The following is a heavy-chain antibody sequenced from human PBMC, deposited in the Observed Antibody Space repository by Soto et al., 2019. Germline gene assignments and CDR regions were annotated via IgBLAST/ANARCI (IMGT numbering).Heavy chain of an antibody. D-gene: IGHD4-17*01. CDR3: ARGQTIRAFEY. CDR1: GASLSVYT. Sequence: QVQLQESGPSLLKTSETLSLTCTVSGASLSVYTWNWIRQSPGKGLEWIGYTYSSGRTSYNPSLESRVTISVDTSMNRFSLKLKSVTAADTAVYYCARGQTIRAFEYWGQGALVSVSS. V-gene: IGHV4-59*01. J-gene: IGHJ4*02. CDR2: TYSSGRT.